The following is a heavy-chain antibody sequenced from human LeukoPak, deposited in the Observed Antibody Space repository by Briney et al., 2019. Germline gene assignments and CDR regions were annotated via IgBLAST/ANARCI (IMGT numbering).Heavy chain of an antibody. CDR1: GFTFDDYG. D-gene: IGHD5-12*01. J-gene: IGHJ4*02. Sequence: GGSLRLSCAASGFTFDDYGMSWVRQAPGKGLEWVSGINWNGGSTGYADSVKGRFTISRDNAKNPLYLQMNSLRAEDTALYYCARDSRGYSGPEGDFDYWGQGTLVTVSS. CDR3: ARDSRGYSGPEGDFDY. V-gene: IGHV3-20*04. CDR2: INWNGGST.